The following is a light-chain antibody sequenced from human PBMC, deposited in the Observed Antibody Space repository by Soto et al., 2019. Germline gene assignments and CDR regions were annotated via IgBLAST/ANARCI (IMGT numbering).Light chain of an antibody. J-gene: IGKJ1*01. Sequence: DIQMIQSPSTLSASVGDRVTITCRASQRISSWLAWYQQKPGKAPKLLIYDASSLESGVPSRFSGSGSGTEFTLTISSLQPDDFATYYCQQYNSYSWTFGQGTKVEIK. CDR2: DAS. V-gene: IGKV1-5*01. CDR3: QQYNSYSWT. CDR1: QRISSW.